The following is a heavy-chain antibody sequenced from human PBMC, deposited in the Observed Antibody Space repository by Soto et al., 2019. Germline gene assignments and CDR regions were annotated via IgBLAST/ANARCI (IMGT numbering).Heavy chain of an antibody. J-gene: IGHJ4*02. Sequence: PGGSLRLSCAASGFIFSSYTMHWVRQAPGKGLEWVGVITYDGSNQYYADSVKGRFTISRDNSRNMLFLQMNSLRPDDTAVYYCARANSGSYPEFDYWGQGTLVTVSS. V-gene: IGHV3-30-3*01. CDR1: GFIFSSYT. D-gene: IGHD1-26*01. CDR2: ITYDGSNQ. CDR3: ARANSGSYPEFDY.